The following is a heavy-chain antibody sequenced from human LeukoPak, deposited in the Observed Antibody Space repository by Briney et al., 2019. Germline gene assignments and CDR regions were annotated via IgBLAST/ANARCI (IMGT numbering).Heavy chain of an antibody. V-gene: IGHV5-51*01. CDR3: VRHVRLGATLSALDP. J-gene: IGHJ5*02. D-gene: IGHD1-26*01. CDR2: TCPGDSDT. CDR1: GYSFTTYW. Sequence: GESLKISCKGSGYSFTTYWIGWVRQMPGKGLEWMGITCPGDSDTRYSPSFQGQVTISADRFISTAYLQWSSLKASDTAIYYCVRHVRLGATLSALDPWGQGTLVTVSS.